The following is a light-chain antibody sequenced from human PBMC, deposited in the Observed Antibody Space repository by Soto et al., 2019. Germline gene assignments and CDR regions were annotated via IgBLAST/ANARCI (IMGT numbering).Light chain of an antibody. CDR3: QQSYSTPIT. V-gene: IGKV1-39*01. Sequence: DIQMTRSPSSLSASVGDRVTITCRASQSMSSYLNGYQQKPGKAPKLLIYAASSLQSGVPSRFSGNGSGTDCTLTISSLQPEDFATYYWQQSYSTPITFGQGTRLEIK. J-gene: IGKJ5*01. CDR1: QSMSSY. CDR2: AAS.